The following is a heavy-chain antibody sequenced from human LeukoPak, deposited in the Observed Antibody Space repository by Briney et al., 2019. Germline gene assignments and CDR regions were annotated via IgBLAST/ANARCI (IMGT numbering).Heavy chain of an antibody. CDR1: GGSISSYY. V-gene: IGHV4-59*08. D-gene: IGHD2-2*01. CDR2: IYYSGST. Sequence: KPSETLSLTCTVSGGSISSYYWSWIRQPPGKGLEWIGYIYYSGSTMYNPSLKSRVTISVDTSKNQFSLNLISVTAADTAVYYCARHASGSTSWPRFDPWGQGTLVTVSS. J-gene: IGHJ5*02. CDR3: ARHASGSTSWPRFDP.